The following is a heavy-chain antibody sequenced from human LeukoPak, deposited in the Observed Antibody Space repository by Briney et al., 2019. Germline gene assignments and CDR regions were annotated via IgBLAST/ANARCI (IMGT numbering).Heavy chain of an antibody. CDR2: IYPGDSDT. CDR1: GYSFTSSW. CDR3: ARQISPSAGWFDP. V-gene: IGHV5-51*01. J-gene: IGHJ5*02. D-gene: IGHD2/OR15-2a*01. Sequence: GESLKISCKGSGYSFTSSWIGWVRQMPGKGLEWMGIIYPGDSDTRYSPSFQGQVTISADKSISTAYLLWSSLKASDTAMYYCARQISPSAGWFDPWGQGTLVTVSS.